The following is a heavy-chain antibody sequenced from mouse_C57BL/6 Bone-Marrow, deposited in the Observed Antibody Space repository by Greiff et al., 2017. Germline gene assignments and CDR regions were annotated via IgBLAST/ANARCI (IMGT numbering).Heavy chain of an antibody. V-gene: IGHV14-4*01. J-gene: IGHJ2*01. D-gene: IGHD1-1*01. CDR2: LDPENGDT. CDR3: TTGLRSYFDY. Sequence: VQLQQSGAELVRPGASVKLSCTASGFNIKDDYMHWVKQRPEQGLEWIGWLDPENGDTEYASQFQGKATITADTYSNTAYLQLSRLTSEDTAVYYWTTGLRSYFDYWGQGTTLTVSS. CDR1: GFNIKDDY.